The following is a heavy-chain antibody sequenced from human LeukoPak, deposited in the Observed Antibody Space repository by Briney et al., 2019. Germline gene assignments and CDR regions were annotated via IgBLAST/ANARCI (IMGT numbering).Heavy chain of an antibody. Sequence: SETLSLTCAVYGGSFSGYYWSWIRQPPGKGLEWIGEINHSGSTYYNPSLKSRVTISVDTSKNQFSLKLSSVTAADTAAYYCARRRVTDYSYAFDIWGQGTMVTVSS. CDR3: ARRRVTDYSYAFDI. CDR1: GGSFSGYY. V-gene: IGHV4-34*01. J-gene: IGHJ3*02. D-gene: IGHD2-21*02. CDR2: INHSGST.